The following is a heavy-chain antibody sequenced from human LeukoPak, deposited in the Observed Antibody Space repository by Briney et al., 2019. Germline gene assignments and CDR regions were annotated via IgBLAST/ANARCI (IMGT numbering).Heavy chain of an antibody. CDR2: ITRSGDNT. Sequence: GGSLRLSCAASGFTFSSYAMCWVRQAPGKGLQWVSSITRSGDNTYYADPVKGRFTISRDNTKNTLHLQVNSLRAEDTAVYYCVRGSSANYDTWGQGTLVTVSS. V-gene: IGHV3-23*01. J-gene: IGHJ5*02. CDR1: GFTFSSYA. D-gene: IGHD4/OR15-4a*01. CDR3: VRGSSANYDT.